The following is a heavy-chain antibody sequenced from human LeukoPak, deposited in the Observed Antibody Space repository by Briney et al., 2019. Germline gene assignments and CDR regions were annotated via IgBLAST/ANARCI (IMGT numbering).Heavy chain of an antibody. J-gene: IGHJ4*02. V-gene: IGHV4-59*01. CDR3: ARAKYPGELSH. Sequence: PSETLSLTCTVSGGSISSYYWSWIRQPPGKGLEWIGYIYYSGSTNYNPSLKSRVTISVDTSKNPFSLKLSSVTAADTAVYYCARAKYPGELSHWGQGTLVTVSS. CDR1: GGSISSYY. D-gene: IGHD3-16*02. CDR2: IYYSGST.